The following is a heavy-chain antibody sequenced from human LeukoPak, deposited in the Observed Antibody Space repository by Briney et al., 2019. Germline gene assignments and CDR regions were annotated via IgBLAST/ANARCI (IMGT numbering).Heavy chain of an antibody. CDR3: ARGRVDYYDKSGYRG. CDR2: ISSSSSNI. V-gene: IGHV3-21*01. J-gene: IGHJ4*02. D-gene: IGHD3-22*01. CDR1: GFIFSSYS. Sequence: PGGSLRLSCAASGFIFSSYSMNWVRQAPGKGLEWVSSISSSSSNIYYADSVKGRFTISRDNAKNSLCLQMNSLKAEDTAVYYCARGRVDYYDKSGYRGWGQGTLVTVSS.